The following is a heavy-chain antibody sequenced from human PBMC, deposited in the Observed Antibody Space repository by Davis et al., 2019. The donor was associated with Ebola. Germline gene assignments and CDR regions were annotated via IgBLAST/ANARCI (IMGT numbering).Heavy chain of an antibody. CDR1: GYTFTSYY. J-gene: IGHJ6*02. V-gene: IGHV1-46*01. D-gene: IGHD5-18*01. CDR3: ARDWPDTAMVLGMDV. Sequence: ASVKVSCKASGYTFTSYYMHWVRQAPGQGLEWMGIINPSGGSTSYAQKFQGRVTMTRDTSTSTVYMELSSLRSEDTAVYYCARDWPDTAMVLGMDVWGQGTTVTVSS. CDR2: INPSGGST.